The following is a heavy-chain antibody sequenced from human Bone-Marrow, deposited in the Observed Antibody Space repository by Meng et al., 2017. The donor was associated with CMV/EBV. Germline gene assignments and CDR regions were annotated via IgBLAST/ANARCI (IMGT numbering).Heavy chain of an antibody. V-gene: IGHV1-2*02. D-gene: IGHD3-16*02. Sequence: ASVKVSCKASGYTFTSYDINWVRQAPGQGLEWMGWINPNSGDTNYAQKFQGRVTMTRDTSISTAYMELSRLRADDTAVYYCARGGGWDPTGEYDHVWGSYRWVDYWGQGTLVTVSS. CDR1: GYTFTSYD. CDR3: ARGGGWDPTGEYDHVWGSYRWVDY. CDR2: INPNSGDT. J-gene: IGHJ4*02.